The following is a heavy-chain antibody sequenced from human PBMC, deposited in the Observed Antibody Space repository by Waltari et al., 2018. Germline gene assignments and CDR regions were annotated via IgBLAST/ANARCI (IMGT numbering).Heavy chain of an antibody. V-gene: IGHV3-7*01. CDR2: IKQDGSDT. D-gene: IGHD2-15*01. J-gene: IGHJ4*02. CDR1: GFTFSSSW. Sequence: EVKLVESGGGLVQPGGSLRLSCAVSGFTFSSSWMSWVRQAPGGGLGGLANIKQDGSDTYYVDSVRGRFTISRDNAKTSLYLQMTSLRVEDTAVYYCVKGGGSFDSWGQGTLVTVSS. CDR3: VKGGGSFDS.